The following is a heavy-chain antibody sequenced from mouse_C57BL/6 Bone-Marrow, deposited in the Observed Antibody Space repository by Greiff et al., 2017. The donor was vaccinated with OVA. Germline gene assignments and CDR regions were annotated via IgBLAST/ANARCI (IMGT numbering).Heavy chain of an antibody. CDR2: IDPSDSYT. V-gene: IGHV1-69*01. J-gene: IGHJ2*01. Sequence: QVQLQQPGAELVMPGASVKLSCKASGYTFTSYWMHWVKQRPGQGLEWIGEIDPSDSYTNYNQKFKGKSTLTVDKSSSTAYMQLSSLTSEDSAVYYCARSNRQLRRLDYWGQGTTLTVSS. D-gene: IGHD3-2*02. CDR3: ARSNRQLRRLDY. CDR1: GYTFTSYW.